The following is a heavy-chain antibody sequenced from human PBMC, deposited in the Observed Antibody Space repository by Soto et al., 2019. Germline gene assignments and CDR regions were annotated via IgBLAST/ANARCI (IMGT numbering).Heavy chain of an antibody. CDR3: AKECYDSWSRSTANGMDV. CDR1: GFTFSSYA. D-gene: IGHD3-3*01. V-gene: IGHV3-23*01. Sequence: PGGSLRLSCAASGFTFSSYAMSWVRQAPGKGLEWVSAISGSGGSTYYADSVKGRFTISRDNSKNTLYLQMSSLRAEDTAVYYCAKECYDSWSRSTANGMDVWGQGTTVNVS. J-gene: IGHJ6*02. CDR2: ISGSGGST.